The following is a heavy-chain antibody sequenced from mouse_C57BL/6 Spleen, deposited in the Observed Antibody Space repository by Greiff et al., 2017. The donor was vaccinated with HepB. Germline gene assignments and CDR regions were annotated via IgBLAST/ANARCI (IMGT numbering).Heavy chain of an antibody. CDR1: GYTFTSYW. CDR2: IDPSDSYT. D-gene: IGHD2-3*01. V-gene: IGHV1-69*01. Sequence: QVQLQQPGAELVMPGASVKLSCKASGYTFTSYWMHWVKQRPGQGLEWIGEIDPSDSYTNYNQKFKGKSTLTVDKSSSTAYMQLSSLTSEDSAVYYCAIGYYVPPWFAYWGQGTLVTVSA. CDR3: AIGYYVPPWFAY. J-gene: IGHJ3*01.